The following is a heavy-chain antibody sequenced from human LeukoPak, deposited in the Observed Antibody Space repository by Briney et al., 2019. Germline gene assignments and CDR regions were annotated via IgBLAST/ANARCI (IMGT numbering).Heavy chain of an antibody. CDR3: AKDGRYCSGASCYSWSSDWFDP. CDR2: IRYDGSNK. CDR1: GFTFSSYG. V-gene: IGHV3-30*02. D-gene: IGHD2-15*01. J-gene: IGHJ5*02. Sequence: PGGSLRLSCAASGFTFSSYGMHWVRQAPGKGLEWVAFIRYDGSNKYYADSVKGRFTISRDNPKNTLYLQMNSLRAEDTAVYYCAKDGRYCSGASCYSWSSDWFDPWGQGTLVTVSS.